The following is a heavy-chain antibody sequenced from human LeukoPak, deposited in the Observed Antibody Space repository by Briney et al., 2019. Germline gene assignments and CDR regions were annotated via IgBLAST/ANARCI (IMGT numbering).Heavy chain of an antibody. Sequence: GASVKVSCKASGYTFTSYGISWVRQAPGQGLEWMGWISAYNGNTNYAQKLQGRVTMTTDTSTSAAYMELRSLRSDDTAVYYCARDYYDSSGYPPPNWFDPWGQGTLVTVSS. V-gene: IGHV1-18*01. CDR2: ISAYNGNT. D-gene: IGHD3-22*01. CDR1: GYTFTSYG. CDR3: ARDYYDSSGYPPPNWFDP. J-gene: IGHJ5*02.